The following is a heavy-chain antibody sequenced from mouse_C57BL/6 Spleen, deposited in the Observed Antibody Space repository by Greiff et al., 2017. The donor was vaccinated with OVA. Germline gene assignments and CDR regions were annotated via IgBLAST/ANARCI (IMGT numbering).Heavy chain of an antibody. Sequence: LQESGAELARPGASVKLSCKASGYTFTSSGISWVKQGTGQGLEWIGEFYPRSGNTYYIEKFKGKATLTADKSSSTAYMELRSLTSEDSAVYFCAPTVVAPFDDWGQGTTLTVSS. D-gene: IGHD1-1*01. CDR1: GYTFTSSG. CDR3: APTVVAPFDD. V-gene: IGHV1-81*01. J-gene: IGHJ2*01. CDR2: FYPRSGNT.